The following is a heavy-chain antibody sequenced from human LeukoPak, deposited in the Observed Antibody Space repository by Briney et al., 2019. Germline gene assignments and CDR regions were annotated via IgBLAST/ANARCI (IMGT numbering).Heavy chain of an antibody. Sequence: SETLSLTCTVSGGSLSSYYWSWVRQPPGKGLEWIGHIYYSGGTNYNPSLKSRVTISVDTSKSQFSLKLSSVTAADTAVYYCARAGRGYNYGFVPSELDYYYYYINVWGKGTTVTVSS. V-gene: IGHV4-59*01. CDR1: GGSLSSYY. CDR2: IYYSGGT. J-gene: IGHJ6*03. CDR3: ARAGRGYNYGFVPSELDYYYYYINV. D-gene: IGHD5-18*01.